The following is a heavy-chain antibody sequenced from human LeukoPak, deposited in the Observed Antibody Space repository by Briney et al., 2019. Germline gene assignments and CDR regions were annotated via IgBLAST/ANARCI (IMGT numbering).Heavy chain of an antibody. Sequence: ASVKVSCKASGYTFTNYDINWVRQASGLGLEWLGWVNANNGDTGYPETFQGRVTMTRSTSIRTAYLELSSLRSEDTAVYYCARSEFGTTRSGMDVWGQGTTVIVSS. CDR1: GYTFTNYD. V-gene: IGHV1-8*02. CDR2: VNANNGDT. J-gene: IGHJ6*02. D-gene: IGHD2/OR15-2a*01. CDR3: ARSEFGTTRSGMDV.